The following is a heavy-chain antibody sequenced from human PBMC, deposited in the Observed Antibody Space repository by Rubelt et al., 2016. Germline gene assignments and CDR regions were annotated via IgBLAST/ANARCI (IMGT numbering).Heavy chain of an antibody. J-gene: IGHJ4*02. CDR2: IHHNGRT. CDR3: ARFASGKASHFDF. CDR1: GGSISSGYY. V-gene: IGHV4-38-2*01. D-gene: IGHD3-10*01. Sequence: QLQLQESGPGLVQPSETLSLTCAVSGGSISSGYYWGWIRQPPGKGLEWIGEIHHNGRTIYNPSLTSRVTMSVDTSKNQFSLKLSSVTAAETAVYYCARFASGKASHFDFWGQGTLVTVSS.